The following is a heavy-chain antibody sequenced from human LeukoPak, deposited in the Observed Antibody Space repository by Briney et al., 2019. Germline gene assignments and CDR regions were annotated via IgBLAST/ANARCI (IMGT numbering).Heavy chain of an antibody. V-gene: IGHV3-48*02. CDR1: GFTFSSYA. CDR2: ISSSSSTI. J-gene: IGHJ4*02. CDR3: ARDGTYCSGGSCYDYFDY. D-gene: IGHD2-15*01. Sequence: GGSLRLFCAASGFTFSSYAMSWVRQAPGKGLEWVSYISSSSSTIYYADSVKGRFTISRDNAKNSLYLQMNSLRDEDTAVYYCARDGTYCSGGSCYDYFDYWGQGTLVTVSS.